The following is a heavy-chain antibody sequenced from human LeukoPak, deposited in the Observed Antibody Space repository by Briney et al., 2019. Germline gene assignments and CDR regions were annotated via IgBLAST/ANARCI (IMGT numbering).Heavy chain of an antibody. Sequence: GGSLRLSCAASGFTFSSYWMSWVRQAPGKGLEWVSSISSSSSYIYYADSVKGRFTISRDNAKNSLYLQMNSLRAEDTAVYYCVTASRLAYGSDYWGQGTLVTVSS. CDR3: VTASRLAYGSDY. D-gene: IGHD3-10*01. J-gene: IGHJ4*02. V-gene: IGHV3-21*01. CDR2: ISSSSSYI. CDR1: GFTFSSYW.